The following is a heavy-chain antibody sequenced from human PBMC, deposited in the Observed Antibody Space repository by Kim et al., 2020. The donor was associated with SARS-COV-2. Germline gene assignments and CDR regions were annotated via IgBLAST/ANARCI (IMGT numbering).Heavy chain of an antibody. CDR3: ARSIYGDYPPWSYYFDY. J-gene: IGHJ4*02. CDR2: IYYSGST. CDR1: GGSISSSSYY. D-gene: IGHD4-17*01. Sequence: SETLSLTCTVSGGSISSSSYYWGWIRQPPGKGLEWIGSIYYSGSTYYNPSLKSRVTISVDTSKNQFSLKLSSVTAADTAVYYCARSIYGDYPPWSYYFDYWGQGTLVTVSS. V-gene: IGHV4-39*01.